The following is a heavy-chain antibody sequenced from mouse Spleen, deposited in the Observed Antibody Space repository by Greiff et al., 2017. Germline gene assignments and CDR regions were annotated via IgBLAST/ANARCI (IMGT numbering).Heavy chain of an antibody. CDR3: ASGTGTAYYFDY. J-gene: IGHJ2*01. CDR2: INPYNGGT. Sequence: VQLQQSGPVLVKPGASVKMSCKASGYTFTDYYMNWVKQSHGKSLEWIGVINPYNGGTSYNQKFKGKATLTVDKSSSTAYMELNSLTSEDSAVYYCASGTGTAYYFDYWGQGTTLTVSS. D-gene: IGHD4-1*01. V-gene: IGHV1-19*01. CDR1: GYTFTDYY.